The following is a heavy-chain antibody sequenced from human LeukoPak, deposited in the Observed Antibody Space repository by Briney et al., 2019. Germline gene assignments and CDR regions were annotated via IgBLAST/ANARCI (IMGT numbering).Heavy chain of an antibody. J-gene: IGHJ4*02. CDR2: INHSGST. V-gene: IGHV4-34*01. D-gene: IGHD2-2*01. CDR3: ARAWGLPAAMAGTSRVDY. Sequence: SETLSLTCVVYGGSFSGYYWSWIRQPPGKGLEWIGEINHSGSTNYNPSLKSRVTISVDTSKNQFSLKLSSVTAADTAVYYCARAWGLPAAMAGTSRVDYWGQGTLVTVSS. CDR1: GGSFSGYY.